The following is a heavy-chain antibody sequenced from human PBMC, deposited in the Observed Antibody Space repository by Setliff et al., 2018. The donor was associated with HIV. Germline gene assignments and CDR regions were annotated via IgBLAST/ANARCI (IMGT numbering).Heavy chain of an antibody. Sequence: SETLSLTCTVSGGSISSSSYFWGWIRQPPGKGLAWIGSIYYSGSTYYNPSLKSRVTISVDTSKNQFSLKLSSVTAADTAVYYCARDQTSNGDFDYYMDVWGKGTTVTVSS. V-gene: IGHV4-39*07. J-gene: IGHJ6*03. CDR1: GGSISSSSYF. D-gene: IGHD4-17*01. CDR3: ARDQTSNGDFDYYMDV. CDR2: IYYSGST.